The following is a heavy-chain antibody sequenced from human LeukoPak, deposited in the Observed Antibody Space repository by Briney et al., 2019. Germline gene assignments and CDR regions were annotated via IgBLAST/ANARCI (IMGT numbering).Heavy chain of an antibody. CDR2: IYYSGST. J-gene: IGHJ4*02. D-gene: IGHD3-22*01. V-gene: IGHV4-59*08. CDR3: ARHSTYYYDSSGYLDY. Sequence: ASETLSLTCTVSGGSISSYYWSWIRQPPGKGLEWIGYIYYSGSTTYNPSLKSRVTISVDTSKNQFSLKLSSVTAADTAVYYCARHSTYYYDSSGYLDYWGQGTLVTVSS. CDR1: GGSISSYY.